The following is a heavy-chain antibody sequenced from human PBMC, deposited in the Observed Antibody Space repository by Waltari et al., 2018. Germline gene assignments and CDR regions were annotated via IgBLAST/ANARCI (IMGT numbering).Heavy chain of an antibody. Sequence: QVQLHESGPGLVKPSQPLSLTCTDSGGSISSDSYYCSWIRQPAGKGLEWIGRIYTSGSTNYNPSLKSRVTISVDTSKNQFSLKLSSVTAADTAVYYCAVGYGVNPAVYWGQGTLVTVSS. CDR3: AVGYGVNPAVY. CDR1: GGSISSDSYY. J-gene: IGHJ4*02. D-gene: IGHD4-17*01. CDR2: IYTSGST. V-gene: IGHV4-61*02.